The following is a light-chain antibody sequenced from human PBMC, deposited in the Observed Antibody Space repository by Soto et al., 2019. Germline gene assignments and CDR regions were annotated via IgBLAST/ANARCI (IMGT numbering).Light chain of an antibody. J-gene: IGKJ1*01. V-gene: IGKV3-15*01. CDR3: QQYNNWPRT. CDR1: QSVSSY. CDR2: GAS. Sequence: IVLPQSPATLSLSPGERATLSCRASQSVSSYLAWYQQKPGQAPRLLIYGASTRATGIPARFSGSGSGTEFTLTINSLQSEDFAVYYCQQYNNWPRTFGQGTKVAIK.